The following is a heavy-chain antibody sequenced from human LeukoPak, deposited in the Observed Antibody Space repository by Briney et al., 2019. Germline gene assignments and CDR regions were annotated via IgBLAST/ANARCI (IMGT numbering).Heavy chain of an antibody. J-gene: IGHJ5*02. D-gene: IGHD3-10*01. Sequence: PGGSLRLSCAASGFTVSSNYMSWVRQAPGKGLEWASVIYSGGSTCYADSVKGRFTISRDNSKNTLYLQMNSLRAEDTAVYYCARDYYGSGRGGFDPWGQGTLVTVSS. V-gene: IGHV3-66*01. CDR1: GFTVSSNY. CDR2: IYSGGST. CDR3: ARDYYGSGRGGFDP.